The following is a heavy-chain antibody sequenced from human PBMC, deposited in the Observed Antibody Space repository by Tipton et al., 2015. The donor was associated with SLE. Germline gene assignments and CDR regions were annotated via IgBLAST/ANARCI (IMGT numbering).Heavy chain of an antibody. Sequence: SLRLSCAASGFTFSSYAMHWVRQAPGKGLEWVAVISYDGSNKYYADSVNGRFTISRDNSKNTLFLQMNSLRAEDTAVYYCARVLGSYYGMDVWGQGTTVTVSS. V-gene: IGHV3-30*04. CDR3: ARVLGSYYGMDV. CDR1: GFTFSSYA. J-gene: IGHJ6*02. CDR2: ISYDGSNK.